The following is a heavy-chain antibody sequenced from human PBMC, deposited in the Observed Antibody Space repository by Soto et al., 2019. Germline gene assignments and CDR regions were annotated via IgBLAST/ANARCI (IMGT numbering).Heavy chain of an antibody. J-gene: IGHJ4*02. Sequence: SLKISCKGSGYSFTSYWISWVRQMPGKGLEWMGRIDPSDSYTNYSPSFQGHVTIPADKSISTAYLQWSSLKASDTAMYYCARLYDSSGYSFDYWGQGTLVTVSS. V-gene: IGHV5-10-1*01. D-gene: IGHD3-22*01. CDR3: ARLYDSSGYSFDY. CDR1: GYSFTSYW. CDR2: IDPSDSYT.